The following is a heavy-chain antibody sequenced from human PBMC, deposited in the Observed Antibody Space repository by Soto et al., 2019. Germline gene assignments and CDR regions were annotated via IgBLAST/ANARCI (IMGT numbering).Heavy chain of an antibody. J-gene: IGHJ6*02. Sequence: QVQLVQSGAEVKKPGSSVKVSCKASGGTFSSYAISWVRQAPGQGLEWMGGIIPIFGTANYAQKFEGRVTITADKSPSTAYMELSSLRSEDTAVYYCAGVAKAASHYYYFGMDVWVQGTTVTVSS. V-gene: IGHV1-69*06. CDR3: AGVAKAASHYYYFGMDV. CDR2: IIPIFGTA. CDR1: GGTFSSYA. D-gene: IGHD2-15*01.